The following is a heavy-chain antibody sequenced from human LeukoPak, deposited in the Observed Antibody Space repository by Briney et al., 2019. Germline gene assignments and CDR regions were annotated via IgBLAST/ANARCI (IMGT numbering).Heavy chain of an antibody. Sequence: SVMVSCKASGGTFSSYAISWVRQAPGQGLEWMGRIIPILGIANYAQKFQGRVTITADKSTSTAYMELSSLRSEDTAVYYCARDGFHYYDSSGLRGYYYGMDVWGQGTTVTVSS. J-gene: IGHJ6*02. V-gene: IGHV1-69*04. CDR3: ARDGFHYYDSSGLRGYYYGMDV. D-gene: IGHD3-22*01. CDR1: GGTFSSYA. CDR2: IIPILGIA.